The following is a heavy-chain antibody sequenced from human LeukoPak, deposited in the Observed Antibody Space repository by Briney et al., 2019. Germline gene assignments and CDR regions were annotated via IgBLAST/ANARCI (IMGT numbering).Heavy chain of an antibody. Sequence: GGSLRLSCAASGFTFSSYWMHWVRQAPGKGLVWVSRINSDGSSTSYADSVKGRFTISRDNAKNTLYLQMNSLRAEDTAVYYCTRDLQGYYYGSGSYGGEPEDHFDYRGQGTLVTVSS. V-gene: IGHV3-74*01. CDR1: GFTFSSYW. D-gene: IGHD3-10*01. CDR3: TRDLQGYYYGSGSYGGEPEDHFDY. CDR2: INSDGSST. J-gene: IGHJ4*02.